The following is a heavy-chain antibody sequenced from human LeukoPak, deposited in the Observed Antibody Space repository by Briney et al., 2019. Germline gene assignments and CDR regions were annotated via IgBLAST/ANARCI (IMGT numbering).Heavy chain of an antibody. CDR3: ARDPDYDFWSGYYDY. CDR1: GFTFSSYW. D-gene: IGHD3-3*01. Sequence: GGSLRLSCAASGFTFSSYWMSWVRQAPGKGLEWVANIKRDGSEKYYVDSVKGRFTISRDNAKNSLYLQMNSLRVEDTAVYYCARDPDYDFWSGYYDYWGQGNLVTVSS. J-gene: IGHJ4*02. CDR2: IKRDGSEK. V-gene: IGHV3-7*01.